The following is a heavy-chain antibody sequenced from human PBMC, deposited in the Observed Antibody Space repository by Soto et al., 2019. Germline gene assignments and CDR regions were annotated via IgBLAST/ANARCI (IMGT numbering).Heavy chain of an antibody. CDR2: INAGNGDT. V-gene: IGHV1-3*01. D-gene: IGHD4-17*01. J-gene: IGHJ4*02. CDR1: GFTFTSYG. CDR3: ARYTVERLFDY. Sequence: QVQLVQSGAEVKKPGASVKVSCKTSGFTFTSYGVHWVRQAPGQRLEWMGWINAGNGDTKYSQQFQGRVTISSGTSASVVYMELSGLRSEDTALYYCARYTVERLFDYWGQGTLVTVSS.